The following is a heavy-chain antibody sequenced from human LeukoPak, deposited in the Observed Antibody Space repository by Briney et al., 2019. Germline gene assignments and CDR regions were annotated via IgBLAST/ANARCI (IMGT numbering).Heavy chain of an antibody. CDR2: ISSTSAYI. V-gene: IGHV3-21*01. CDR1: GFTVSSNY. J-gene: IGHJ5*01. CDR3: ARVAVAGPTGWFDS. Sequence: GGSLRLSCAASGFTVSSNYMSWVRQAPGKGLEWVSSISSTSAYIYYAESVKGRFSTSRDNVDNVVHLQMSSLTNEDTAVYYCARVAVAGPTGWFDSWGQGTLVTVSS. D-gene: IGHD6-19*01.